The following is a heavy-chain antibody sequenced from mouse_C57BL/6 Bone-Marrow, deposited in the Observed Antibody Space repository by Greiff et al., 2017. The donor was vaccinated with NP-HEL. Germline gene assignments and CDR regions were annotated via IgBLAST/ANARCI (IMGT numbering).Heavy chain of an antibody. D-gene: IGHD2-3*01. J-gene: IGHJ3*01. CDR3: ARSRWLLRLAWFAY. V-gene: IGHV1-39*01. CDR1: GYSFTDYN. CDR2: INPNYGTT. Sequence: EVKVVESGPELVKPGASVKISCKASGYSFTDYNMNWVKQSNGKSLEWIGVINPNYGTTSYNQKFKGKATLTVDQSSSTAYMQLNSLTSEDSAVYYCARSRWLLRLAWFAYWGQGTLVTVSA.